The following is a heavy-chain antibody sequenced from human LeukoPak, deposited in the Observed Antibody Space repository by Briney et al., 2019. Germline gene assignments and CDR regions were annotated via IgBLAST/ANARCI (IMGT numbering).Heavy chain of an antibody. D-gene: IGHD4-17*01. V-gene: IGHV1-18*01. CDR1: GYTFTSYG. Sequence: ASVKVSCKASGYTFTSYGISWVRQAPGQGLEWMGWISAYNGNTNYAQKLQGRVTMTTDTSTSTAYMELRSLRSDDTAVCYCARADYGDYYGNYWGQGTLVTVFS. J-gene: IGHJ4*02. CDR2: ISAYNGNT. CDR3: ARADYGDYYGNY.